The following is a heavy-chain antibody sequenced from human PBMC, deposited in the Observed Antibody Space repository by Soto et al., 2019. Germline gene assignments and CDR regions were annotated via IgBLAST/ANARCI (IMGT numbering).Heavy chain of an antibody. Sequence: QVQLQESGPGLVKPSETLSLTCTVSGGSISGYYWSWFRQPPRKGLEWIGYIYYSGRTNYNPSLKSRRTISVETSKSQFSLNLSSVTAADTAMYYCARGLPDFSSGDDAFDFWGQGTMVTVST. D-gene: IGHD3-10*01. CDR3: ARGLPDFSSGDDAFDF. V-gene: IGHV4-59*01. CDR1: GGSISGYY. CDR2: IYYSGRT. J-gene: IGHJ3*01.